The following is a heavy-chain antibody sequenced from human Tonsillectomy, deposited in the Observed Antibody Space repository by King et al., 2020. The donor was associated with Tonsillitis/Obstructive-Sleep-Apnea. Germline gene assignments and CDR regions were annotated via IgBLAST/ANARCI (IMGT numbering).Heavy chain of an antibody. CDR1: GFTFSSYG. J-gene: IGHJ6*02. D-gene: IGHD5-18*01. CDR2: ISYDGSNK. V-gene: IGHV3-30*18. Sequence: VQLVESGGGVVQPGRSLRLSCAASGFTFSSYGMHWVRQAPGKGLEWVAVISYDGSNKYYADSVKGRFTISRDNSKNTLYLQMNSLRAEDTAVYYCAKAVDTAMVTWIDYYYYDGMDVWGQGTTVTVSS. CDR3: AKAVDTAMVTWIDYYYYDGMDV.